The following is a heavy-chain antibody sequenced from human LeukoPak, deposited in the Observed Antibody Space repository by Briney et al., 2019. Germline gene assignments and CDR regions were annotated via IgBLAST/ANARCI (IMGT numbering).Heavy chain of an antibody. CDR1: GFTFSSSA. CDR2: ISGSGGST. CDR3: ARGSGYFLDFDY. V-gene: IGHV3-23*01. J-gene: IGHJ4*02. D-gene: IGHD3-22*01. Sequence: GGSLRLSCAASGFTFSSSAMSWVRQVPGKGLEWVSAISGSGGSTYYADSVKGRFTISRDSSKNTLYLQMNSLRAEDTAVYYCARGSGYFLDFDYWGQGTLVTVSS.